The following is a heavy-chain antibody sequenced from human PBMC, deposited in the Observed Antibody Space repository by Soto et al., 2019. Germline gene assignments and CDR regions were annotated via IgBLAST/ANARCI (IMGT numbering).Heavy chain of an antibody. V-gene: IGHV2-5*02. D-gene: IGHD4-17*01. CDR3: AHRPYYGDYGGTFDY. CDR1: GFSLSTSGVG. J-gene: IGHJ4*02. Sequence: QITLKESGPTLVKPTQTLTLTCTFSGFSLSTSGVGVGWIRQPPGKALEWLAVIFWDDDKRYSPSLKSRLTTPKDTSKNQGVLTMTNMDPVDTATYYCAHRPYYGDYGGTFDYWGQGTLVTVSS. CDR2: IFWDDDK.